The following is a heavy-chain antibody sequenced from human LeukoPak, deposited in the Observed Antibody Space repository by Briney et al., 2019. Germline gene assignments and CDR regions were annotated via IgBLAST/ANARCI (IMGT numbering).Heavy chain of an antibody. J-gene: IGHJ4*02. Sequence: PGGSLRLSCAASGFTFSSYAMHWVRQAPGKGLEYVSAINSNGGSTYYANSVKGRVTISRDNSKNTLYLQMGSLRAEDMAVYYCTRPKQQMVPSYEYWGQGTLVTVSS. CDR2: INSNGGST. CDR1: GFTFSSYA. CDR3: TRPKQQMVPSYEY. D-gene: IGHD6-13*01. V-gene: IGHV3-64*01.